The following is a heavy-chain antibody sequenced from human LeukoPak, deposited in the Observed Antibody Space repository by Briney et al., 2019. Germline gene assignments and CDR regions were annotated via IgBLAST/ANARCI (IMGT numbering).Heavy chain of an antibody. Sequence: ASVKVSCKASGGTFSSYAISWVRQAPGQGLEWMGWISAYNGNTNYAQKLQGRVTMTTDTSTSTAYMELRSLRSDDTAVYYCARAEWELPIPDYWGQGTLVTVSS. J-gene: IGHJ4*02. CDR2: ISAYNGNT. CDR3: ARAEWELPIPDY. CDR1: GGTFSSYA. D-gene: IGHD1-26*01. V-gene: IGHV1-18*01.